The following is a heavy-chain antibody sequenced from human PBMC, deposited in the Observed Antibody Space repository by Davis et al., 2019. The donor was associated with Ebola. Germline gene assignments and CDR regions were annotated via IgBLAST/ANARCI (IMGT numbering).Heavy chain of an antibody. CDR3: ARDSHPRSGSYGRGDY. D-gene: IGHD1-26*01. CDR1: GFTFSSYA. V-gene: IGHV3-23*01. CDR2: ISGSGGST. Sequence: GESLKISCAASGFTFSSYAMSWVRQAPGKGLEWVSAISGSGGSTYYADSVKGRFTISRDNSKNTLYLQMNSLRAEDTAVYYCARDSHPRSGSYGRGDYWGQGTLVTVSS. J-gene: IGHJ4*02.